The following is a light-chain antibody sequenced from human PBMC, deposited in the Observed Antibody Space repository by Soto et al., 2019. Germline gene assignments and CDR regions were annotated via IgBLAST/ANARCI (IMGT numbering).Light chain of an antibody. V-gene: IGKV3-15*01. CDR1: QSVSSK. CDR3: QKYNSAPLT. CDR2: GAS. J-gene: IGKJ4*01. Sequence: EIVMTQSPATLSVSPGEGATLSCRASQSVSSKLAWYQQKPGQAPRLLIYGASTRATGIPARFSGSGSGTDFTLTISSLQPEDVATYYCQKYNSAPLTFGGGTKVDIK.